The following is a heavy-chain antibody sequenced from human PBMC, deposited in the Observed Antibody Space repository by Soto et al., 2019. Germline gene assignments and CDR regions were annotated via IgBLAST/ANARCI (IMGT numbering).Heavy chain of an antibody. J-gene: IGHJ4*02. V-gene: IGHV3-23*01. CDR2: ISGSGGGT. Sequence: EVHLLESGGGLVQPGGSLRLSCAASGFTFSSYAMSWVRQAPGKGLEWVSGISGSGGGTYYADSVKGRFTISRDNSKNTLNLQMNSLRAEDTAVYYCAKDRILWFGEEDEKCFDYWGQGTLVTVSS. CDR1: GFTFSSYA. CDR3: AKDRILWFGEEDEKCFDY. D-gene: IGHD3-10*01.